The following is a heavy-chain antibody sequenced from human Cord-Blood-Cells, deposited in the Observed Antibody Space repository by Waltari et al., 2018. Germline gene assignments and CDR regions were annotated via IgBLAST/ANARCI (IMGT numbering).Heavy chain of an antibody. J-gene: IGHJ4*02. V-gene: IGHV3-30*02. CDR2: IRSDGSNI. CDR3: ATYSASRGFNY. D-gene: IGHD6-13*01. Sequence: QVQLVESGGGVVQPGESLSLSCAASGFTFSTCGFHWFRQAPGKGLEWVAYIRSDGSNINYADSVKGRFTISRDNSKNTLYLQMNSLRAEDTAVYYCATYSASRGFNYWGQGTLVTVSS. CDR1: GFTFSTCG.